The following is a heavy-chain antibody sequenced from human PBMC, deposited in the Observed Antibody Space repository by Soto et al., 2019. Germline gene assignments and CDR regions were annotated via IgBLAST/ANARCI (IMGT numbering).Heavy chain of an antibody. V-gene: IGHV4-34*01. CDR2: INHSGST. CDR1: GGSFSGYY. CDR3: ARAYQLLYNWFDP. D-gene: IGHD2-2*01. J-gene: IGHJ5*02. Sequence: SETLSLTCAVYGGSFSGYYWSWIRQPPGKGLEWIGEINHSGSTNYNPSLKSRVTISVDTSKNQFSLKLSSVTAADTAVYYCARAYQLLYNWFDPWGQGTLVTVSS.